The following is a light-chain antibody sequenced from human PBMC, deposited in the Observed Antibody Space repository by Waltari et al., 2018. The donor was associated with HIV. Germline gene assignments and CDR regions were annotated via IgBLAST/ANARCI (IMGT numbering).Light chain of an antibody. V-gene: IGLV1-40*01. J-gene: IGLJ1*01. CDR2: GNS. CDR1: SPTLRAGYH. Sequence: QSVLTQPPSVSGAPGLSVTICYSGRSPTLRAGYHVPLYQQLPGTAPKLLIYGNSNRPSGVPDRFSGSKSGTSASLAITGLQAEDEADYHCQSHDSSLSGYVFGTGTKVTVL. CDR3: QSHDSSLSGYV.